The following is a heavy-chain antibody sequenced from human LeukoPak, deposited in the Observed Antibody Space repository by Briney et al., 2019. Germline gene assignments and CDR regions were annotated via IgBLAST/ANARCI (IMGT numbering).Heavy chain of an antibody. CDR2: IYAGGNT. CDR1: GFTSIAYA. CDR3: ARAQTGTALILEF. Sequence: GGSLRLSCVGSGFTSIAYALTWARQAPGKGLEWVSVIYAGGNTFYADSVKGRFTISRDNSKNALHLQMNSLRAEDTAVHYCARAQTGTALILEFWGQGTLVTVSS. V-gene: IGHV3-53*01. D-gene: IGHD1-7*01. J-gene: IGHJ4*02.